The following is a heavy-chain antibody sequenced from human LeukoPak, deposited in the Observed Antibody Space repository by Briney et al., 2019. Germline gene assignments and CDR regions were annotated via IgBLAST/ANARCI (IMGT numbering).Heavy chain of an antibody. CDR3: ARAVTLSHYYYGMDV. CDR1: GFTVSSNY. Sequence: GGSLRLSCAASGFTVSSNYMSWVRQAPGKGLEWVSVIYSGGSTYYADSVKGRFTISRDNSKNTLYLQMNSLRAEDTAVYYCARAVTLSHYYYGMDVWGQGTTVTVSS. J-gene: IGHJ6*02. CDR2: IYSGGST. V-gene: IGHV3-66*01. D-gene: IGHD4-17*01.